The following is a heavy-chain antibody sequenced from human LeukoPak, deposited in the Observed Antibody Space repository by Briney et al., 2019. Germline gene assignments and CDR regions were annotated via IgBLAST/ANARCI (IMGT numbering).Heavy chain of an antibody. CDR1: GLTFSDYY. CDR2: ISSSGSTI. CDR3: ARRLLEPYYFDY. J-gene: IGHJ4*02. D-gene: IGHD3-3*01. Sequence: GGSLRLSCAASGLTFSDYYMSWIRQAPRKWLEWVSYISSSGSTIYYADSVKGRFTISRDNAKNSLYLQMNSLRAEDTAVYYCARRLLEPYYFDYWGQGTLVTVSS. V-gene: IGHV3-11*01.